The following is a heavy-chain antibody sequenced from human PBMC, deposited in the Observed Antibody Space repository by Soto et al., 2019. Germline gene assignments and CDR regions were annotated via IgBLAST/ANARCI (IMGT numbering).Heavy chain of an antibody. CDR3: SVLLRLPCDI. CDR2: ISAYNGNT. J-gene: IGHJ3*02. CDR1: GYTFSSYG. V-gene: IGHV1-18*04. D-gene: IGHD2-15*01. Sequence: QVQLVQSGAEVKKPGASVKVSCKASGYTFSSYGITWVRQAPGQGLEWMGWISAYNGNTNYAQNFQGRVTMTTDTSTSTAYRELRSRRSDDTAVYYCSVLLRLPCDIWGQGTMVTVSS.